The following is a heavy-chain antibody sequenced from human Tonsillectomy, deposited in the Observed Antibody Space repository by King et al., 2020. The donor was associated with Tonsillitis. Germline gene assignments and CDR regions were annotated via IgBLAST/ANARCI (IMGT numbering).Heavy chain of an antibody. D-gene: IGHD3-10*01. J-gene: IGHJ6*02. V-gene: IGHV1-69*01. Sequence: VQLVESGAEVKKPGSSVKVSCKASGGTFSSYTINWVRQAPGQGLEWMGGIIPILGTTNYAQKFQGRVTITADESTSTAYMELSSLRSEDTAVYYCAGVQGWFGELTPVVFYGMDVWGQGTTVIVSS. CDR2: IIPILGTT. CDR1: GGTFSSYT. CDR3: AGVQGWFGELTPVVFYGMDV.